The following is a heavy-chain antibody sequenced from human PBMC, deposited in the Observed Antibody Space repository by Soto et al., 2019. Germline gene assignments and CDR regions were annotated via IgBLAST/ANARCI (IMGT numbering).Heavy chain of an antibody. V-gene: IGHV1-69*13. CDR2: IIPKFGTT. CDR1: GYTFSSYG. Sequence: ASVKVSCKASGYTFSSYGISWVRQAPGQGLEFMGGIIPKFGTTNYAQKFRGRVTITADESTSTAYMEVSSLRSEDTAVYYCARASGRGWYNWFDPWGQGTLVTVSS. J-gene: IGHJ5*02. CDR3: ARASGRGWYNWFDP. D-gene: IGHD6-19*01.